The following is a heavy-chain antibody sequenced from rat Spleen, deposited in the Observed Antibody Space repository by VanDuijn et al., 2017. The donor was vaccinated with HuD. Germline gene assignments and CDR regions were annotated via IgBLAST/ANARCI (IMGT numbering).Heavy chain of an antibody. CDR3: TRSPYYYGGHR. D-gene: IGHD1-12*02. V-gene: IGHV3-3*01. Sequence: EVQLQESGPGLVKPSQSLSLPCSVTEHSISSSYRWSWIRKFPGNELEWMGYINSAGNTNYNPSLKSRIPITRDTSKNQFFLQVNSVTTEDTATYYCTRSPYYYGGHRWGQGVMVTVSS. CDR1: EHSISSSYR. CDR2: INSAGNT. J-gene: IGHJ2*01.